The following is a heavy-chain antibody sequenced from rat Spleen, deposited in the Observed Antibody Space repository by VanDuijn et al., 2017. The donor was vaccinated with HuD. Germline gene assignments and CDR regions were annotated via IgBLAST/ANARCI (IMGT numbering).Heavy chain of an antibody. D-gene: IGHD1-2*01. Sequence: EVQLQESGPGLVKPSQSLSLTCSVTGYSITSSYRWNWIRKFPGNKLEWMGYINSAGTTNYHPSLKSRISITRDTSKNQFFLQVNSVTTEDTATYYCASLYSSYSLYYFDYWGQGVMVTVSS. CDR2: INSAGTT. CDR3: ASLYSSYSLYYFDY. J-gene: IGHJ2*01. CDR1: GYSITSSYR. V-gene: IGHV3-3*01.